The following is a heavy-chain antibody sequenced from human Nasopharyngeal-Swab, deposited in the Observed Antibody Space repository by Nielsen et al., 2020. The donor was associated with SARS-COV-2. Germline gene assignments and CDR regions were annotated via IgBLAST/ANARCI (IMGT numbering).Heavy chain of an antibody. J-gene: IGHJ6*02. D-gene: IGHD1-1*01. CDR2: ISSSSNYI. CDR3: ARLGTESYHYYSLDV. Sequence: GESLKISCAASGFTLSIYSMNWVRQAPGKGLEWVSSISSSSNYIYYGDSVKGRFTISRDNTKKSLYLQMNSLRVEDTAVYYCARLGTESYHYYSLDVWGQGTTVTVSS. CDR1: GFTLSIYS. V-gene: IGHV3-21*01.